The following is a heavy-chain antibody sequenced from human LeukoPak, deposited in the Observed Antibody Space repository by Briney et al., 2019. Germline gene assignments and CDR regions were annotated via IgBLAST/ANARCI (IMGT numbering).Heavy chain of an antibody. D-gene: IGHD6-6*01. J-gene: IGHJ5*02. CDR1: GGSFNGYY. V-gene: IGHV4-34*01. Sequence: SETLSLTCAVYGGSFNGYYWSWIRQPPGKGLEWIGEINHSGSTNYNPSLKSRVTISVDTSKNQFSLKLSSVTAADTAVYYCARSIAARPNRFDPWGQGTLVTVSS. CDR2: INHSGST. CDR3: ARSIAARPNRFDP.